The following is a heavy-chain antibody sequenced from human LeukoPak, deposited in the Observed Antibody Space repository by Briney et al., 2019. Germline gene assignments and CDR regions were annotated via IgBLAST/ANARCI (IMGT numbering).Heavy chain of an antibody. CDR3: ASHGSSGHDPLT. CDR2: IYYTGST. CDR1: GDSIRSYY. D-gene: IGHD5-12*01. V-gene: IGHV4-59*08. J-gene: IGHJ4*01. Sequence: SETLSLTCTVSGDSIRSYYWNWIRRPPGKGLEWIGYIYYTGSTSYNPSLKSRVTISLDTSKSQFSLRLTSVTAADTAVYYCASHGSSGHDPLTWGQGTLVTVSS.